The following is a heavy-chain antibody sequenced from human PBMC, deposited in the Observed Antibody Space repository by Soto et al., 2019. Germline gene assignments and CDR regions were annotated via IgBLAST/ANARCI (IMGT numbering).Heavy chain of an antibody. CDR3: AREGGYTSFDY. D-gene: IGHD5-12*01. Sequence: LSLTCTVSGGSISSYYWSWIRQPPGKGLEWIGYIYYSGSTNYNPSLKSRVTISVDTSKNQFSLKLSSVTAADTAVYYCAREGGYTSFDYWGQGTLVTVSS. CDR2: IYYSGST. J-gene: IGHJ4*02. CDR1: GGSISSYY. V-gene: IGHV4-59*01.